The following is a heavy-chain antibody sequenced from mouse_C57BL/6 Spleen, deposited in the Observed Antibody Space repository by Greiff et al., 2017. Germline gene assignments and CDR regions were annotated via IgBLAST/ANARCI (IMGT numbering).Heavy chain of an antibody. CDR1: GYTFTSYG. V-gene: IGHV1-81*01. CDR2: IYPRSGNT. CDR3: ARSAVRGDAMDY. J-gene: IGHJ4*01. D-gene: IGHD2-14*01. Sequence: VKLQESGAELARPGASVKLSCKASGYTFTSYGISWVKQRTGQGLEWIGEIYPRSGNTYYNEKFKGKATLTADKSSSTAYMELRSLTSEDSAVYFCARSAVRGDAMDYWGQGTSVTVSS.